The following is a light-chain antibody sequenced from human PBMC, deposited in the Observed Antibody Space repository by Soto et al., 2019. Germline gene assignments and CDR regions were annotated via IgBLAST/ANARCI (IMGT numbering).Light chain of an antibody. V-gene: IGLV2-23*02. CDR1: SGDVGNYDL. CDR2: EVS. Sequence: QSVLTQPASVSGSPGQSITISCSGSSGDVGNYDLVSWYQQIPGKAPQLMIFEVSRRPSRVSDRFSGSKSGNTASLTISGLQAEDEGDFYCCSYAGNGAWVFGGGTK. J-gene: IGLJ3*02. CDR3: CSYAGNGAWV.